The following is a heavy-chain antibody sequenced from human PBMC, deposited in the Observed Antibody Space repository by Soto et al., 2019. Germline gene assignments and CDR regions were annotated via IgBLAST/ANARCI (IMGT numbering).Heavy chain of an antibody. V-gene: IGHV3-9*01. CDR3: AKDRWSGISTSCYDY. CDR2: ISWSSGSI. CDR1: GFNFDDYA. J-gene: IGHJ4*02. Sequence: EVQLVESGGGLVQPGRSLRLSCAASGFNFDDYAMHWVRQAPGRGLEWISGISWSSGSIDYADSVKGRFTISRDNAKNSLFLQMNSLRAEDTALYYCAKDRWSGISTSCYDYWGQGTLVTVSS. D-gene: IGHD2-2*01.